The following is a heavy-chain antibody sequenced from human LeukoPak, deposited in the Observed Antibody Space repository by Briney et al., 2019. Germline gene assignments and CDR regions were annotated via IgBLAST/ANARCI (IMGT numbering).Heavy chain of an antibody. Sequence: SETLFLTCAVYGGSFSGYYWSWIRQPPGKGLEWIGEINHSGSTNYNPSLKSRVTISVDTSKNQFSLKLSSVTAADTAVYYCAGGARRHDYDLYYFDYWGQGTLVTVSS. D-gene: IGHD3-16*01. CDR2: INHSGST. CDR3: AGGARRHDYDLYYFDY. J-gene: IGHJ4*02. CDR1: GGSFSGYY. V-gene: IGHV4-34*01.